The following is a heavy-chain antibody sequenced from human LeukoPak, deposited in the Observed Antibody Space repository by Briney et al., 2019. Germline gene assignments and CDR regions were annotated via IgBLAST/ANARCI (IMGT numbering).Heavy chain of an antibody. CDR1: GFTFSSYA. CDR2: ISGSGGST. Sequence: GGSLRLSCAASGFTFSSYAMSWVRQAPGKGLEWVSAISGSGGSTYYADSVKGRFTISRDNSKNTLYLQMNSLRAEDTAVYYCAKALMYHGYGGSPNLNPFDYWGQGTLVTVSS. J-gene: IGHJ4*02. D-gene: IGHD4-23*01. V-gene: IGHV3-23*01. CDR3: AKALMYHGYGGSPNLNPFDY.